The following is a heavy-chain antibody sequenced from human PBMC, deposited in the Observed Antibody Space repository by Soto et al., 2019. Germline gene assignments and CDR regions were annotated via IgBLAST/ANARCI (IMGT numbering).Heavy chain of an antibody. CDR2: INHSGST. CDR3: AHAQYYYGSGSYLCPWY. D-gene: IGHD3-10*01. J-gene: IGHJ4*02. Sequence: PSETLSLTCAVYGGSFSGYYWSWIRQPPGKGLEWIGEINHSGSTNYNPSLKSRVTISVDTSKNQFSLKLSSVTAADTAVYYCAHAQYYYGSGSYLCPWYWGQGTLVTVSS. CDR1: GGSFSGYY. V-gene: IGHV4-34*01.